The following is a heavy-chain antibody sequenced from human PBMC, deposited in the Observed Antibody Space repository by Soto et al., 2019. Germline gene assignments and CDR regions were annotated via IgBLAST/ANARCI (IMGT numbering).Heavy chain of an antibody. CDR2: IYYSGST. J-gene: IGHJ4*02. CDR3: ARIVEGYFDY. Sequence: SETLSLTCTVSGGSISSGDYYWSWIRQPPGKGLEWIGYIYYSGSTYYNPSLKSRVTISVDTSKNQFSLKLSSVTAADPAVYYCARIVEGYFDYWGQGTLVTVSS. CDR1: GGSISSGDYY. D-gene: IGHD3-22*01. V-gene: IGHV4-30-4*01.